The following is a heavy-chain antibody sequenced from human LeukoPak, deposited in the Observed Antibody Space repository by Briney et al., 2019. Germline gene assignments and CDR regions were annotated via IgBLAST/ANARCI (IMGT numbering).Heavy chain of an antibody. Sequence: GRSLRLSCAASGFTFSRYGMHWVRRAPGKGLEWVAVIWYDGSKKYYGDSVKGRVTISRDDSKNTLYLQMNSLKTEDTAVYYCTTAVAVAGSTYFDYWGQGTLVTVSS. V-gene: IGHV3-33*01. CDR3: TTAVAVAGSTYFDY. D-gene: IGHD6-19*01. J-gene: IGHJ4*02. CDR2: IWYDGSKK. CDR1: GFTFSRYG.